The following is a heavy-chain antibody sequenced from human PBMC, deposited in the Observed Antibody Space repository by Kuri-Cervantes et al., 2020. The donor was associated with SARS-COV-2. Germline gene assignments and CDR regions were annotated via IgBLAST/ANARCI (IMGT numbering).Heavy chain of an antibody. Sequence: ASVKVSCKASGYTFTGYYMHWVRQAPGQGLEWMGWINPNSGGTNYAQKFQGRVNMTRDTSISTAYMELSRLRSDDTAVYYCARVRYIVGATETYYFDYWGQGTLVTVSS. D-gene: IGHD1-26*01. CDR2: INPNSGGT. J-gene: IGHJ4*02. CDR3: ARVRYIVGATETYYFDY. CDR1: GYTFTGYY. V-gene: IGHV1-2*02.